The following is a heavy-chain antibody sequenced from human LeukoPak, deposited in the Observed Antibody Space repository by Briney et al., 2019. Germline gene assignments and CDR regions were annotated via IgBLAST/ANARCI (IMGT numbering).Heavy chain of an antibody. Sequence: GGSLRLPCAASGFTFDDYGMSWVRQAPGKGLEWVSGINWNGGSTGYADSVKGRFTISRDNAKNSLYLQMNSLRAEDTALYYCAKDRNGGSYYYFDYWGQGTLVTVSS. V-gene: IGHV3-20*04. D-gene: IGHD1-26*01. CDR2: INWNGGST. J-gene: IGHJ4*02. CDR3: AKDRNGGSYYYFDY. CDR1: GFTFDDYG.